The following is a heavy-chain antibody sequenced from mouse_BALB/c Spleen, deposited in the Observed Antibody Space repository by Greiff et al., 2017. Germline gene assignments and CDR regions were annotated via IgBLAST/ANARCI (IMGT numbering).Heavy chain of an antibody. CDR2: IDPANGNT. CDR1: GFNIKDYY. CDR3: ARRVYPYAMDY. D-gene: IGHD2-3*01. V-gene: IGHV14-1*02. Sequence: EVQLQQSGAELVRPGALVKLSCKASGFNIKDYYMHWVKQRPEQGLEWIGRIDPANGNTKYDPKFQGKATITADTSSNTAYLQLSSLTSEDTAVYYCARRVYPYAMDYWGQGTSVTVSS. J-gene: IGHJ4*01.